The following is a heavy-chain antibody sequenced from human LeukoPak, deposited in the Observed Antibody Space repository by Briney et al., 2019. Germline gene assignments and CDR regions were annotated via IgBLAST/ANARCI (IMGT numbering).Heavy chain of an antibody. CDR2: IICTGTST. CDR1: GFSSSTYA. D-gene: IGHD3-3*02. V-gene: IGHV3-23*01. Sequence: GGSLRHSCAAPGFSSSTYAITWVRQCPQEGVGWVSPIICTGTSTYYADYVKGRFTISRDNSKNTVYLQMNSLRPEDTGVYYCAKARNLGEACIYKTPFDSWGQGTLVIVSS. CDR3: AKARNLGEACIYKTPFDS. J-gene: IGHJ4*02.